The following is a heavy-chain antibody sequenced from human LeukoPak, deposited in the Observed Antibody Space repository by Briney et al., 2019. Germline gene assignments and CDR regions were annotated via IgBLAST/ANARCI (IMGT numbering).Heavy chain of an antibody. D-gene: IGHD3-10*01. J-gene: IGHJ4*02. CDR2: IYYSGST. CDR3: ARYGGSGTYFLDY. Sequence: SETLSLTCTVSGGSISSSSYYWGWIRQPPGKGLEWIGSIYYSGSTYYNPSLKSRVTISVDTSKNQFSLKLSSVTAADTAVYYCARYGGSGTYFLDYWGQGTLVTVSS. V-gene: IGHV4-39*07. CDR1: GGSISSSSYY.